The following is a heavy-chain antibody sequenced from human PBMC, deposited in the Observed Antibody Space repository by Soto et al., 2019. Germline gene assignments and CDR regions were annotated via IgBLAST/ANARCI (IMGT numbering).Heavy chain of an antibody. CDR3: ERNSLFGKCTSNSCSNWLDP. Sequence: QVQLVQSGAELSEPGSSVQVSCKASGGTFLTYAISWVRQAPGQGLEWIGVIIPFFGTTDYAQKFQGSVTITADTSTSTVYMTLISLGSEDSDIYYCERNSLFGKCTSNSCSNWLDPWGQGTLVNGPS. CDR2: IIPFFGTT. D-gene: IGHD2-2*03. J-gene: IGHJ5*02. CDR1: GGTFLTYA. V-gene: IGHV1-69*06.